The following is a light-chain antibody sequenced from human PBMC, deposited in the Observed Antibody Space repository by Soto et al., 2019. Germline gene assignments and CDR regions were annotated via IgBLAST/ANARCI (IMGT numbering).Light chain of an antibody. CDR2: EVS. CDR3: SSYTTSHTLV. J-gene: IGLJ2*01. V-gene: IGLV2-14*01. Sequence: QSALTQPASVSGSPGQSITISCTGTSSDVGAYDYVSWYQHHPGKAPELIIYEVSNRPSGVSLRFSGSKSGSTASLTISGLQAEDESDYYCSSYTTSHTLVFGGGTKLTVL. CDR1: SSDVGAYDY.